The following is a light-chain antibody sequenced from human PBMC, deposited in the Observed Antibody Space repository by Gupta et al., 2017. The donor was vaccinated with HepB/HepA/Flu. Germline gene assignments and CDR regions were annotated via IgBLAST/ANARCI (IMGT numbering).Light chain of an antibody. J-gene: IGLJ3*02. CDR3: HSYASNKNWV. CDR1: NSDVGDYNY. CDR2: EVN. V-gene: IGLV2-8*01. Sequence: QSALTQPPSASGSPGQSVTISCPGTNSDVGDYNYVSWYQQYPGKAPKLLIYEVNKRPSGVPDRFSGSKSGNTASLTVSGLQAEDEGDYYCHSYASNKNWVFGGGTKLTVL.